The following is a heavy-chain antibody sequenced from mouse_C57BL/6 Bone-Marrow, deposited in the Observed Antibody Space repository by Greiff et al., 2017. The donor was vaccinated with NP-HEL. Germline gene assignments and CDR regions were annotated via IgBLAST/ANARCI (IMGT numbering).Heavy chain of an antibody. J-gene: IGHJ1*03. CDR1: GYTFTSYW. D-gene: IGHD1-1*01. CDR2: IDPSDSYT. CDR3: ARGTTGWYFDV. V-gene: IGHV1-59*01. Sequence: VQLQQPGAELVRPGTSVKLSCKASGYTFTSYWMHWVKQRPGQGLEWIGVIDPSDSYTNYNQKFKGKATLTVDTSSSTAYMQLSSLTSEDSAVYYCARGTTGWYFDVWGTGTTVTVSS.